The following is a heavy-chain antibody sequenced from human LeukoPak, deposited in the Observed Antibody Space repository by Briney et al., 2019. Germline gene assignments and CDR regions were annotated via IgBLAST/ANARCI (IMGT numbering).Heavy chain of an antibody. V-gene: IGHV4-30-2*06. Sequence: PSQTLSLTCAVSGDSITSGHYSWDWIRQSPGKALEWIRHIFHGGSANYNPSLNSRVTISLDMSNNQFSLSLTSVTAADTAVYFCARGRGQQLFDYWGQGILVAVSS. CDR2: IFHGGSA. CDR1: GDSITSGHYS. J-gene: IGHJ4*02. D-gene: IGHD6-13*01. CDR3: ARGRGQQLFDY.